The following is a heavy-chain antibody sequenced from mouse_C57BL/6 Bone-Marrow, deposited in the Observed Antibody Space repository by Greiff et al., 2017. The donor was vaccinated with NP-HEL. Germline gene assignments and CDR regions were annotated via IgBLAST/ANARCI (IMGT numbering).Heavy chain of an antibody. D-gene: IGHD2-2*01. V-gene: IGHV14-4*01. Sequence: DVKLQESGAELVRPGASVKLSCTASGFNIKDDYMHWVKQRPEQGLEWIGWIDPENGDTEYASKFQGKATITADTSSNTAYLQLSSLTSEDTAVYYCTTIYYGYFDYWGQGTTLTVSS. CDR3: TTIYYGYFDY. J-gene: IGHJ2*01. CDR1: GFNIKDDY. CDR2: IDPENGDT.